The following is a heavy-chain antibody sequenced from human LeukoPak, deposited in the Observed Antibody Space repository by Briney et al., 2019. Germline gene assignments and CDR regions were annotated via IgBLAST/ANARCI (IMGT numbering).Heavy chain of an antibody. CDR2: VYYGRST. D-gene: IGHD5-12*01. Sequence: PSQTLSLTCAVSGAAINDFYWTWIRQTPGKGLEWICYVYYGRSTNYNPSLKSRVSMSVDTSKNQFSLTLTSVTVADTAFYYCARGGIRGYSAFDNLDFWGLGTHVTVSS. CDR3: ARGGIRGYSAFDNLDF. V-gene: IGHV4-59*01. CDR1: GAAINDFY. J-gene: IGHJ4*02.